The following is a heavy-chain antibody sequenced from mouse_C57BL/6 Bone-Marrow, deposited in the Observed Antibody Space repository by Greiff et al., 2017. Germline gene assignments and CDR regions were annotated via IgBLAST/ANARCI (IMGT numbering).Heavy chain of an antibody. CDR1: GYTFTDYN. D-gene: IGHD1-1*01. Sequence: EVQLQQSGPELVKPGASVKIPCKASGYTFTDYNMDWVKQSHGQSLEWIGDINPNNGGNIYNQKFKGKATLTVDTSSSTAYMELRSLAAEDTAVYYCARGDYGYFDYWGQGTTLTVSS. CDR2: INPNNGGN. CDR3: ARGDYGYFDY. V-gene: IGHV1-18*01. J-gene: IGHJ2*01.